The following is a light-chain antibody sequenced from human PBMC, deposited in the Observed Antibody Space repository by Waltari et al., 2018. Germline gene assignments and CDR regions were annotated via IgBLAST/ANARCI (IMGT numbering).Light chain of an antibody. CDR2: GAS. V-gene: IGKV3-20*01. Sequence: EIVLTQSPGTLSSSPGERATLSCRASQSVRSSYLAWYQQKPGQAPRLLIYGASSRATGIPDRFRGGGSGTDFTLTISRLEPEDFAVYYCQHYGSSPPKYTFGQGTKLEIK. CDR1: QSVRSSY. J-gene: IGKJ2*01. CDR3: QHYGSSPPKYT.